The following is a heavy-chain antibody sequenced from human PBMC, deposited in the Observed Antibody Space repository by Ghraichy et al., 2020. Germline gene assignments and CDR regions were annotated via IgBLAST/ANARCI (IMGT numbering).Heavy chain of an antibody. D-gene: IGHD2/OR15-2a*01. CDR2: ISYSSSAI. CDR3: ARGVNINSSGRFDP. CDR1: GFTFSSYS. J-gene: IGHJ5*02. V-gene: IGHV3-48*02. Sequence: GSLRLSCAASGFTFSSYSMNWVRQAPGKGLEWVSYISYSSSAIYYADSVKGQFTISRDNAKNSLYLQMNSLRDEDTAVYYCARGVNINSSGRFDPWGQGTQVTVSS.